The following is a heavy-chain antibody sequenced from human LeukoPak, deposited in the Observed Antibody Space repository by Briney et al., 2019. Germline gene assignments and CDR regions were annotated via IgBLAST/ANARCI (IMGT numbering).Heavy chain of an antibody. CDR1: GYTLTELS. Sequence: GASVKVSCKVSGYTLTELSMHWVRQAPGKGLEWMGGFDPEDGETTYVQKFQGRVTMTEDTSTDIAYMELSSLRSEDTAVYYCATGPYDFWSGYYTAYWGQGTLVTVSS. CDR2: FDPEDGET. D-gene: IGHD3-3*01. V-gene: IGHV1-24*01. J-gene: IGHJ4*02. CDR3: ATGPYDFWSGYYTAY.